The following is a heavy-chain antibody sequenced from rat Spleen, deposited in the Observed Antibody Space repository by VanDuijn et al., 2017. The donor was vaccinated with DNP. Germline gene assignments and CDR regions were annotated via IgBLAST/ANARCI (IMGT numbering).Heavy chain of an antibody. Sequence: VQLKESGPGLVQPSQTLSLTCTVAGFSLTGYNVHWIRQPSGKGLEWVASISPSGGSSYFRDSVKGRFTVSRDNAKSSLYLQMDSLRSEDTATYYCTTDPGITLMDAWGQGTSVTVSS. D-gene: IGHD1-4*01. CDR3: TTDPGITLMDA. CDR2: ISPSGGSS. V-gene: IGHV5-19*01. J-gene: IGHJ4*01. CDR1: GFSLTGYN.